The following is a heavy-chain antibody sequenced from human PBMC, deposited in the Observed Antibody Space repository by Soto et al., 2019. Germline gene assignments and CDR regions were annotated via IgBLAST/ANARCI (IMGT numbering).Heavy chain of an antibody. V-gene: IGHV3-15*07. Sequence: GGSLRLSCAASGFTFSNAWMNWVRQAPGKGLEWVGRIKSKTDGGTTDYAAPVKGRFTISRDDSKNTLYLQMNSLKTEDTAVYYCTTDRYSSGYYSLGYWGQGTLVTVSS. CDR1: GFTFSNAW. CDR2: IKSKTDGGTT. J-gene: IGHJ4*02. CDR3: TTDRYSSGYYSLGY. D-gene: IGHD3-22*01.